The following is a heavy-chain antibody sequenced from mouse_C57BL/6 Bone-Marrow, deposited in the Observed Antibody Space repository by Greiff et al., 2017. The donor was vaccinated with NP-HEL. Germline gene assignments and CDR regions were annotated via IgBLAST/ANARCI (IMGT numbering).Heavy chain of an antibody. D-gene: IGHD1-1*01. V-gene: IGHV1-69*01. Sequence: QVQLQQPGAELVMPGASVKLSCKASGYTFTSYWMHWVTQRPGQGLEWIGEIDPSDSYTNYNQKFKGKSTLTVDKSSSTAYMQLSSLTSEDSAVYYCATALYYYGSSYDVDYWGQGTSVTVSS. CDR2: IDPSDSYT. CDR3: ATALYYYGSSYDVDY. J-gene: IGHJ4*01. CDR1: GYTFTSYW.